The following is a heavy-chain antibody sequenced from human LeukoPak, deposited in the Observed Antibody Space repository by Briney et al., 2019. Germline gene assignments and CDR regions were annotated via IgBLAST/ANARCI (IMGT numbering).Heavy chain of an antibody. D-gene: IGHD3-22*01. CDR2: IYYSGST. V-gene: IGHV4-59*01. CDR1: GGSISSYY. J-gene: IGHJ4*02. Sequence: SETLSLTCTVSGGSISSYYWSWIRQPPGKGLEWIGYIYYSGSTNYNPSLKSRVTISVDTSKNQFSLKLSSVTAADTAVYYCACSYYCDSSGPDYWGQGTLVTVSS. CDR3: ACSYYCDSSGPDY.